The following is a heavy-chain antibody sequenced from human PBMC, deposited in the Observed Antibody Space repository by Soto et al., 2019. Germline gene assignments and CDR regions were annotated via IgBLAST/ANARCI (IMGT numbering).Heavy chain of an antibody. CDR2: INSDGTRI. CDR1: GFTFTNYR. Sequence: PGGSLRLSCAASGFTFTNYRIHWVRQAPGKGLVWAARINSDGTRINYADSVKGRFTISRDNAKNTVFLQMNSLRDEDSAVYFCARAGDWNYVQDFWGQGTLVTVSS. V-gene: IGHV3-74*01. CDR3: ARAGDWNYVQDF. J-gene: IGHJ4*02. D-gene: IGHD1-7*01.